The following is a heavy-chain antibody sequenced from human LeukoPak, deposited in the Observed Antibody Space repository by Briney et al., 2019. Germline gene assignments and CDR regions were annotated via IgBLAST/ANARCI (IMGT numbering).Heavy chain of an antibody. CDR3: AKGSRLREAGSYRF. J-gene: IGHJ4*02. D-gene: IGHD3-16*02. V-gene: IGHV1-69*06. Sequence: SVTVSCKVSGGIFGSNAINWVRQAPGQGLEWLGRIIPIFDTPNYAQTFQGRVTISADKSTRTVYMELTSLRSEDTALYYCAKGSRLREAGSYRFWGQGTLVTVSS. CDR2: IIPIFDTP. CDR1: GGIFGSNA.